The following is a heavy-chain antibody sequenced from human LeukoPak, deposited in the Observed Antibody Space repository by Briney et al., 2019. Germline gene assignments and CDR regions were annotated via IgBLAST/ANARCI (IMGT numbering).Heavy chain of an antibody. CDR3: AREGIVLMVYARVWFDP. Sequence: SETLSLTCTVSGGSISSSSYYWGWIRQPPGKGLEWIGNIYYSGSTYYNPSLKSRLTISVDTSKNQFSLKLSSVTAADTAVYYCAREGIVLMVYARVWFDPWGQGTLVTVSS. V-gene: IGHV4-39*07. CDR2: IYYSGST. CDR1: GGSISSSSYY. J-gene: IGHJ5*02. D-gene: IGHD2-8*01.